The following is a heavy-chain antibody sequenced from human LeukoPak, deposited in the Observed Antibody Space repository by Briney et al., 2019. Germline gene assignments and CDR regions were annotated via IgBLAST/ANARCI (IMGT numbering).Heavy chain of an antibody. Sequence: SETLSLTCAVYGGSFSGYYWSWIRQPPGKGLEWIGEINHSGSTNYNPSLKSRVTISVDTSKNQFSLELSSVTAADTAVYYCASPLREDSSSDYWGQGTLVTVSS. CDR1: GGSFSGYY. J-gene: IGHJ4*02. CDR2: INHSGST. V-gene: IGHV4-34*01. CDR3: ASPLREDSSSDY. D-gene: IGHD3-22*01.